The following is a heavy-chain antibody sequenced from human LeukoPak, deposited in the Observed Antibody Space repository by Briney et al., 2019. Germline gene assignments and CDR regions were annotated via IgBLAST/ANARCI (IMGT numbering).Heavy chain of an antibody. D-gene: IGHD3-10*01. V-gene: IGHV4-34*01. CDR3: ARLGGGSYSNY. CDR2: INHSGST. CDR1: GGSFSGYY. J-gene: IGHJ4*02. Sequence: SETLSLTCAVYGGSFSGYYWSWIRQPPGKGLEWIGEINHSGSTNYNPSLKSRVTISVDTSKNQFSLRLSSVTAADTAMYYCARLGGGSYSNYWGQGTLVTVSS.